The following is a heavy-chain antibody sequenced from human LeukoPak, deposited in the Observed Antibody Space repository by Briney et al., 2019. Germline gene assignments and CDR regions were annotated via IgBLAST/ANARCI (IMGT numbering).Heavy chain of an antibody. V-gene: IGHV3-23*01. D-gene: IGHD6-13*01. CDR2: ISGSGGST. CDR1: GFTFSSYA. CDR3: AKSWASSYYYYYMDV. J-gene: IGHJ6*03. Sequence: GGSLRLSCAASGFTFSSYARSWVRQAPGKGLEWVSAISGSGGSTYYADSVKGRFTISRDNSKNTLYLQMNSLRAEDTAVYYCAKSWASSYYYYYMDVWGKGTTVTVSS.